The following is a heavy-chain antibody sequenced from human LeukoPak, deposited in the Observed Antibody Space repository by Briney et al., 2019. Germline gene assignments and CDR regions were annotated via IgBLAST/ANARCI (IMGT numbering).Heavy chain of an antibody. D-gene: IGHD2-2*01. Sequence: GASVKVSCKASGYTFTSYGISWVRQAHGQGLEWMGWISAYNGNTNYAQKLQGRVTMTTDTSTSTAYMELRSLRSDDMAVYYCARGCSSTSCYWSDYWGQGTLVTVSS. V-gene: IGHV1-18*03. CDR3: ARGCSSTSCYWSDY. CDR1: GYTFTSYG. CDR2: ISAYNGNT. J-gene: IGHJ4*02.